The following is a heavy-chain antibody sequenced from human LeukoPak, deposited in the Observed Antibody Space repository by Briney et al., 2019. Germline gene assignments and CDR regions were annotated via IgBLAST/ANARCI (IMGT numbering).Heavy chain of an antibody. V-gene: IGHV3-9*01. J-gene: IGHJ4*02. CDR2: ISWNSGSI. CDR1: GFTFDDYA. Sequence: PGGSLRLSCAASGFTFDDYAMHWVRQAPGKGLEWVSGISWNSGSIGYADSVKGRFTISRDNAKNSLYLQMNSLRAEDTALYYRAKAHSSRSFDYWGQGTLVTVSS. CDR3: AKAHSSRSFDY. D-gene: IGHD6-13*01.